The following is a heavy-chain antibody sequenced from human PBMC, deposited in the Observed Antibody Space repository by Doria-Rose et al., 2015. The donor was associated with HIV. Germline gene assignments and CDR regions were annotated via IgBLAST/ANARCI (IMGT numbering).Heavy chain of an antibody. CDR3: ARAGGRVTDY. J-gene: IGHJ4*02. V-gene: IGHV4-34*01. CDR2: IDHSENT. CDR1: GGSFNAYS. D-gene: IGHD3-10*01. Sequence: QVQLQQWGAGLLKPSETLSLTCAVYGGSFNAYSWNWIRQSPGKGLEWIGEIDHSENTAYNPSLNSRVTISIDTSKNQFSLNWTSVTAADTAVYYCARAGGRVTDYWGQGTLVTVSS.